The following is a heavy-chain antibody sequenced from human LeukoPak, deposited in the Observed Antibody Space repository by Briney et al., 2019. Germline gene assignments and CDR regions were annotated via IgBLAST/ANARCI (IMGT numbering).Heavy chain of an antibody. V-gene: IGHV1-46*01. J-gene: IGHJ4*02. CDR3: ARQPDLITMIVESYYFDY. Sequence: GASVKVSCKASGYTFTSYYMQWVRQAPGQGLEWMGIINPSGGSTSYAQKFQGRVTMTRDTSTSTVYMELSSLRSEDTAVYYCARQPDLITMIVESYYFDYWGQGTLVTVSS. CDR1: GYTFTSYY. D-gene: IGHD3-22*01. CDR2: INPSGGST.